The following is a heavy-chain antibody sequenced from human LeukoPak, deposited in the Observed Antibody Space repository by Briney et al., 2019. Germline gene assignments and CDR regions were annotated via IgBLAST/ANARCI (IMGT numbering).Heavy chain of an antibody. Sequence: SETLSLTCTVSGGSISSYYWSWIRQPPGKGLEWIGYIYYSGSTNYIPSLKSRVTISVDTSKNQFSLKLSSVTAADTAVYYCARSGGITIFGVVTTPDEYFQHWGQGTLVTVSS. CDR1: GGSISSYY. CDR3: ARSGGITIFGVVTTPDEYFQH. D-gene: IGHD3-3*01. CDR2: IYYSGST. V-gene: IGHV4-59*01. J-gene: IGHJ1*01.